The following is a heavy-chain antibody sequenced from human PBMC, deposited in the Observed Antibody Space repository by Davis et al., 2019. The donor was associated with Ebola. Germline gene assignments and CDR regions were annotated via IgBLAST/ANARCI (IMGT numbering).Heavy chain of an antibody. V-gene: IGHV3-23*01. CDR2: ISGSGGST. D-gene: IGHD3-22*01. J-gene: IGHJ4*02. Sequence: PGGSLRLSCAASGFTVSSNYMSWVRQAPGKGLEWVSAISGSGGSTYYADSVKGRFTISRDNSKNTLYLQMNSLRAEDTAVYYCARGQYDSRGWGQGTLVTVSS. CDR3: ARGQYDSRG. CDR1: GFTVSSNY.